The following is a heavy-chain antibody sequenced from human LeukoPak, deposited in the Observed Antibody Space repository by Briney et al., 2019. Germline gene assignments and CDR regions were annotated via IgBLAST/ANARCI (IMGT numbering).Heavy chain of an antibody. J-gene: IGHJ4*02. V-gene: IGHV3-30*02. CDR3: AKEGQYYDSSGYPRSYFDY. CDR2: IRYDGSNK. D-gene: IGHD3-22*01. CDR1: GFTFSSYG. Sequence: PGGSLRLSCAASGFTFSSYGMHWVRQAPGKGLEWVAFIRYDGSNKYYADSVKGRFTISRDNSKNTLYLQMNSLRAEDTAVYYCAKEGQYYDSSGYPRSYFDYWGQGTLVTVSS.